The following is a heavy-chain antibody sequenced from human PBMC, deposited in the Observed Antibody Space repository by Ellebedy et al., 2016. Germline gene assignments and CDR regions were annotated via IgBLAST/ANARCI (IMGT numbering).Heavy chain of an antibody. Sequence: GESLKISCQGSGSKFANYWIGWVRQMSGKGLELMGLIYPSDSETRHSPSFQGQVTISADKSSNTAYLHLSNLRASDSAMYFCARHGGSGKYAGQTFYFGSWGQGTPVTVSP. CDR1: GSKFANYW. CDR2: IYPSDSET. CDR3: ARHGGSGKYAGQTFYFGS. J-gene: IGHJ4*02. D-gene: IGHD3-10*01. V-gene: IGHV5-51*01.